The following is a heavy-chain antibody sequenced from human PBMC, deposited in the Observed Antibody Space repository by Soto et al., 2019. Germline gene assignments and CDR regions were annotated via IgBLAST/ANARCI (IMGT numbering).Heavy chain of an antibody. V-gene: IGHV5-10-1*01. CDR2: IDPSDSYT. Sequence: PGESLKISCKGSGYSFTSYWISWVRQMPGIGLEWMGRIDPSDSYTNYNPSFQGHVSISVDKSFSTAYLQWSSLKASDTAMYYCARHERERFDSSGYPFSWGKGTLVTVPS. CDR3: ARHERERFDSSGYPFS. CDR1: GYSFTSYW. D-gene: IGHD3-22*01. J-gene: IGHJ5*02.